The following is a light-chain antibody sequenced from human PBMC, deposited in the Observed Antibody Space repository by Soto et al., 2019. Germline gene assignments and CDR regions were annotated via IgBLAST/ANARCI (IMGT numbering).Light chain of an antibody. V-gene: IGKV1-27*01. J-gene: IGKJ5*01. CDR3: QKYNTVPAT. CDR1: QCIGNS. Sequence: DIQMTQSPPSLSASVGDRVTITCRASQCIGNSLAWYQQKPGTVPKLLIYSASTLQSGVPYRFSGSGSGTDFTLTISSLQHEDVAAYYCQKYNTVPATFGQGTRRAIK. CDR2: SAS.